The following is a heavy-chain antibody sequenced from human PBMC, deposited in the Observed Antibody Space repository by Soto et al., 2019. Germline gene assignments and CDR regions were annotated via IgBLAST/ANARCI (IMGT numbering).Heavy chain of an antibody. CDR1: GFTFSSYG. Sequence: GGSLRLSCAASGFTFSSYGMHLVRQAPGKGLEWVAVISYDGSNKYYADSVKGRFTISRDNSKNTLYLQMNSLRAEDTAVYYCAKALTYYDFWSGFDYWGQGT. D-gene: IGHD3-3*01. CDR2: ISYDGSNK. V-gene: IGHV3-30*18. J-gene: IGHJ4*02. CDR3: AKALTYYDFWSGFDY.